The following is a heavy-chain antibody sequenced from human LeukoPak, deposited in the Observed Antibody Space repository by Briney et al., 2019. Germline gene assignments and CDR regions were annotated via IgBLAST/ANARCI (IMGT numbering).Heavy chain of an antibody. J-gene: IGHJ3*02. Sequence: ASVKVSCKASGYTFTSNDINWVRQATGQGLGWMGWLNPNSGNTGYAQKFQGRDTITRNTSINTAYMELSSLRSEDTAVYYCASLKNSYDSSGYLVTDAFDIWGQGTMVTVSS. CDR2: LNPNSGNT. V-gene: IGHV1-8*01. CDR3: ASLKNSYDSSGYLVTDAFDI. D-gene: IGHD3-22*01. CDR1: GYTFTSND.